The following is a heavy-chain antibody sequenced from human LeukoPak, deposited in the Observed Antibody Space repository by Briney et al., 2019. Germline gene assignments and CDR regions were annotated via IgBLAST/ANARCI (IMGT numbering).Heavy chain of an antibody. CDR3: ARGSDTVFDY. V-gene: IGHV3-30*02. CDR1: GFTFSSYG. CDR2: IRYDGSNK. D-gene: IGHD5-18*01. Sequence: GGSLRLSCAASGFTFSSYGMHWVRQAPGKGLEWVAFIRYDGSNKYYADSVKGRFTISRDNSKNSLYLQMNSLRAEDTAVYYCARGSDTVFDYWGQGTLVTVSS. J-gene: IGHJ4*02.